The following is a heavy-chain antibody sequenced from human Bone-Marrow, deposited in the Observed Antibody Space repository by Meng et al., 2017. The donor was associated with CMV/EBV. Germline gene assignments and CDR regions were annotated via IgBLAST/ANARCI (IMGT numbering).Heavy chain of an antibody. CDR2: INSDGSST. J-gene: IGHJ6*02. Sequence: GESLKISCAASGFTFSSYSMNWVRQAPGKGLMWVSRINSDGSSTSYADSVKGRFTISRDNAMDTLYLQMNSLRAEDTAVYYCARDFFDWNNAGATDVWGQGTTVTVSS. CDR1: GFTFSSYS. D-gene: IGHD1/OR15-1a*01. CDR3: ARDFFDWNNAGATDV. V-gene: IGHV3-74*01.